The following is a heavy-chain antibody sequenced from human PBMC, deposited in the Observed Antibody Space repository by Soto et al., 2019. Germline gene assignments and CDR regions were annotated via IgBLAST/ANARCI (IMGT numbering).Heavy chain of an antibody. CDR2: IIPIFGTA. Sequence: SVKVSCKASGGTFSSYAISWVRQAPGQGLEWMGGIIPIFGTANYAQKFQGRVTITADESTSTAYMELSSLRSEDTAVYYCASSYCGGDCYSNYYGMDVCGQGTTVTVSS. D-gene: IGHD2-21*02. J-gene: IGHJ6*02. CDR1: GGTFSSYA. V-gene: IGHV1-69*13. CDR3: ASSYCGGDCYSNYYGMDV.